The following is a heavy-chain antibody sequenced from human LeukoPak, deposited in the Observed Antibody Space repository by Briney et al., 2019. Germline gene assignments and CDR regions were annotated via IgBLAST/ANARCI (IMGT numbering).Heavy chain of an antibody. V-gene: IGHV4-39*01. J-gene: IGHJ4*02. CDR2: IYYSGNT. CDR3: ARQTGSGLFILP. D-gene: IGHD3/OR15-3a*01. Sequence: SETLSLTCTVSGGPISSSNSYWGWIRQPPGKGLEWIGSIYYSGNTYYNASLKSQVSISIDTSKNQFSLRLTSVTAADTAVYYCARQTGSGLFILPGGQGTLVTVSS. CDR1: GGPISSSNSY.